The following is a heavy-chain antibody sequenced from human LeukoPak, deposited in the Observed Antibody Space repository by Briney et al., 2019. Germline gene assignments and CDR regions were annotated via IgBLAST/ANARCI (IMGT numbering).Heavy chain of an antibody. CDR2: IRNKANNYAT. V-gene: IGHV3-73*01. CDR3: VRSLDY. Sequence: GGSLRLSCAASGFTFSDSTMHWVRQASGKGLEWVGRIRNKANNYATAYATSVKGRFTLSRDDSKNTAYLQMNRLRVEDTALYYCVRSLDYWGQGTLVTVSS. D-gene: IGHD5-24*01. CDR1: GFTFSDST. J-gene: IGHJ4*02.